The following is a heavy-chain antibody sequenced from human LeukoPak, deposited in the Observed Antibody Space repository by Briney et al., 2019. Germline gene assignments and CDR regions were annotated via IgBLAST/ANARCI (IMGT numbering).Heavy chain of an antibody. J-gene: IGHJ4*02. V-gene: IGHV1-2*02. CDR1: GYTFSGTGWY. CDR3: ARDGPAQMVDFDY. Sequence: ASVKVSCKASGYTFSGTGWYLYWPRQAPGQGLECMGWIYPYTGATHYAQKFQGRVAMTRDTSISTAYMELSRLRPDDTAVYYCARDGPAQMVDFDYWGQGTLVTVSS. CDR2: IYPYTGAT. D-gene: IGHD3-10*01.